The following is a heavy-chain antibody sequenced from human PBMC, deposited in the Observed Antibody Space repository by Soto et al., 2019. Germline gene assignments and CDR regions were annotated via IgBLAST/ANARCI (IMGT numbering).Heavy chain of an antibody. V-gene: IGHV4-61*01. CDR1: GGSVTTGSYY. D-gene: IGHD4-17*01. Sequence: SETLSLTCTVSGGSVTTGSYYWSWIRQPPGKGLEWIGYIYNSGSTKYNPSLKSRVTMSADTSKNQFSLRLSSVTAADTAVYNCARDQEPDLGYGDDAFDIWGQGTMVTVSS. CDR2: IYNSGST. J-gene: IGHJ3*02. CDR3: ARDQEPDLGYGDDAFDI.